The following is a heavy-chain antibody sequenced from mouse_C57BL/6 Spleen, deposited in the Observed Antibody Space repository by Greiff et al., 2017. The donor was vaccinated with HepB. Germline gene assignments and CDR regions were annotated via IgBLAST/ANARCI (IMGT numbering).Heavy chain of an antibody. D-gene: IGHD2-4*01. Sequence: VQLQQSGPELVKPGASVKIPCKASGYTFTDYNMDWVKQSHGKSLEWIGDINPNNGGTIYNQKFKGKATLTVDKSSSTAYMELRSLTSEDTAVYYCARWGRVYYDYDAWFAYWGQGTLVTVSA. J-gene: IGHJ3*01. CDR3: ARWGRVYYDYDAWFAY. CDR1: GYTFTDYN. CDR2: INPNNGGT. V-gene: IGHV1-18*01.